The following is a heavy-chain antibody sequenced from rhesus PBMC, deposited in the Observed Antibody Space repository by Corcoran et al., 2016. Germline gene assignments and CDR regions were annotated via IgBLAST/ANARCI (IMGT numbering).Heavy chain of an antibody. Sequence: EVQLVQSGAEVKKPGASVKISCKASGYTFTDYYLHWVRQAPGKGLEWMGLVEHKDGEAIHAQKFQNRVTITADTSTDTAYMELSSLRSEDTAVYYCATTIVVITSAFDYWGQGVLVTVSS. CDR1: GYTFTDYY. V-gene: IGHV1-111*02. CDR2: VEHKDGEA. CDR3: ATTIVVITSAFDY. J-gene: IGHJ4*01. D-gene: IGHD3-28*01.